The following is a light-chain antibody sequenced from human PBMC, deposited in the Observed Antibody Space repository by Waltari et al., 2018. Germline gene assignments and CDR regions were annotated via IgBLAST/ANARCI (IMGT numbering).Light chain of an antibody. CDR3: QQYGSSPWT. CDR1: QSVSSSY. V-gene: IGKV3-20*01. J-gene: IGKJ1*01. Sequence: EIVLTQSPGTLSLSPGERATFSCRASQSVSSSYLAWYQQRPGQAPRLLIYGASSRATSIPDRFSGSGSGTDFTLTISRLEPEDFAVYYCQQYGSSPWTFGQGTKVEIK. CDR2: GAS.